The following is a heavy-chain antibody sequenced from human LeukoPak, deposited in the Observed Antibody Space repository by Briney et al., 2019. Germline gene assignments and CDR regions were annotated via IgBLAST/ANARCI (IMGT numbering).Heavy chain of an antibody. CDR1: GYTFTGYY. J-gene: IGHJ4*02. Sequence: ASVKVSCKASGYTFTGYYLHWVRQAPGQGPEWMGWINPNSGGTNYGQKFQGRVTMTRDTSIRTAYMELRSLRSDDTAVYYCARDSPYCSGGSCYPDYWGQGTLVTVSS. D-gene: IGHD2-15*01. V-gene: IGHV1-2*02. CDR2: INPNSGGT. CDR3: ARDSPYCSGGSCYPDY.